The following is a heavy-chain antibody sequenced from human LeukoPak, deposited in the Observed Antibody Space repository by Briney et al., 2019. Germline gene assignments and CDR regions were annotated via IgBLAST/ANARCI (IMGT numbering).Heavy chain of an antibody. J-gene: IGHJ3*02. CDR1: GYTFTSYY. CDR3: ARAWGRGSGFVDDAFDI. Sequence: GASVKVSCKASGYTFTSYYMHWVRQAPGQGLEWMGIINPSGGSTSYAQKFQGRVTMTRDTSTSTVYMELSSLRSEDTAVYYCARAWGRGSGFVDDAFDIWGQGTMVTVSS. CDR2: INPSGGST. V-gene: IGHV1-46*01. D-gene: IGHD6-19*01.